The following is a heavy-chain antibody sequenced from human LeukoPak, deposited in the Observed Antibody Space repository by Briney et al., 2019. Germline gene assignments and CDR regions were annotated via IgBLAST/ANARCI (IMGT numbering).Heavy chain of an antibody. CDR1: GGSFSGYY. CDR3: ARGLSAVVY. CDR2: INHSGST. D-gene: IGHD3-16*02. Sequence: PSKTLSLTCAVYGGSFSGYYWSWIRQPPGKGLEWIGEINHSGSTNYNPSLKSRVTISIDTSKNQFSLKLSSVTAADTAVYYCARGLSAVVYWGQGTLVTVSS. J-gene: IGHJ4*02. V-gene: IGHV4-34*01.